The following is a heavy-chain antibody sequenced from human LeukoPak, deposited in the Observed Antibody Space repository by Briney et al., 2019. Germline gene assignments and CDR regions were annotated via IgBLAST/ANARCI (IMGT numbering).Heavy chain of an antibody. D-gene: IGHD6-13*01. CDR2: IYYSGST. CDR3: ARHMAGYSSSWYVFDY. J-gene: IGHJ4*02. CDR1: GGSISSYY. V-gene: IGHV4-59*08. Sequence: TSETLSLTYTVSGGSISSYYWSWIRQPPGKGLEWIGYIYYSGSTNYNPSLKSRVTISVDTSKNQFSLKLSSVTAADTAVYYCARHMAGYSSSWYVFDYWGQGTLVTVSS.